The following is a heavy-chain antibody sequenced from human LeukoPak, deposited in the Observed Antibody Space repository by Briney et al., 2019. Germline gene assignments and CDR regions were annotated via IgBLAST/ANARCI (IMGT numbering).Heavy chain of an antibody. D-gene: IGHD6-6*01. J-gene: IGHJ6*03. CDR1: GGSISNGDYY. V-gene: IGHV4-30-4*08. CDR3: ARSGRIAAREGYYYMDV. Sequence: PSETLSLTCTVSGGSISNGDYYWSWIRQPPGKGLEWIGYIYYSGTTYYNPSLKSRVTISVDTSKNQFSLKQSSVTAADTAVYYCARSGRIAAREGYYYMDVWGKGTTVTVSS. CDR2: IYYSGTT.